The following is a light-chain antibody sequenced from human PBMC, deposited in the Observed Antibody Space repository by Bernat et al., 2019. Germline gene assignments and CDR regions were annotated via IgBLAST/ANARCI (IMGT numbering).Light chain of an antibody. CDR3: QSYDSSLSGYV. Sequence: QSVLTQPPSVSGAPGQRVTIPCPGSSSNIGAGYDVHWYQQLPGTAPKLLIYGNSNRPSRVPDRFSGSKSGTSASLAITGLQAEDEADYYCQSYDSSLSGYVFGTGTKVTVL. J-gene: IGLJ1*01. V-gene: IGLV1-40*01. CDR1: SSNIGAGYD. CDR2: GNS.